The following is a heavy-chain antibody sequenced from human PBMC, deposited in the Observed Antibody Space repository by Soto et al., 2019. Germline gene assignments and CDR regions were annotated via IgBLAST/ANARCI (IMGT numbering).Heavy chain of an antibody. CDR3: ARGKGTVTGDY. Sequence: QVQLVQSGAEVKKPGASVKVSCKASGYTFTAYYMHWVRQAPGQGLEWMGWINPNSGGTNYAQKFQGWVTMTRDTSISTAYMEVSRLRSDDNDTAVYYCARGKGTVTGDYWGQGTLVTVSS. CDR1: GYTFTAYY. CDR2: INPNSGGT. D-gene: IGHD4-17*01. V-gene: IGHV1-2*04. J-gene: IGHJ4*02.